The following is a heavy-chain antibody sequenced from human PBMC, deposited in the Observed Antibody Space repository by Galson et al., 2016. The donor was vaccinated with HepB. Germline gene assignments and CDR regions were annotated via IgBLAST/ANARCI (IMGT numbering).Heavy chain of an antibody. D-gene: IGHD2-2*01. CDR1: GYSFTDYW. V-gene: IGHV5-51*01. CDR2: IYPGDSET. CDR3: ARRDCSSSSCPYDP. J-gene: IGHJ5*02. Sequence: QSGAEVKKPGESLKISCKGSGYSFTDYWIAWVRQMPGKGLEWMGIIYPGDSETRYSPSFQGQVTISADKSINSAYLQWSSLKASDSAMYYCARRDCSSSSCPYDPWGQGSLVTVSS.